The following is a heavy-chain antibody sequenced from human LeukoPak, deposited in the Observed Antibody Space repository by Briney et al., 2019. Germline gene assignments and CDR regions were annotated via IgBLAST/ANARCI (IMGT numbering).Heavy chain of an antibody. CDR2: INAGNGNT. D-gene: IGHD2-15*01. CDR1: GYTFISYT. CDR3: ARGALKYCSGGSCYVY. V-gene: IGHV1-3*01. Sequence: ASVKVSCKASGYTFISYTLHWVRQAPGQRLEWMEWINAGNGNTKYSQKFQGRVTFTRDTSASTAYMELSSLRSEDTAVYYCARGALKYCSGGSCYVYWGQGTLVTVSS. J-gene: IGHJ4*02.